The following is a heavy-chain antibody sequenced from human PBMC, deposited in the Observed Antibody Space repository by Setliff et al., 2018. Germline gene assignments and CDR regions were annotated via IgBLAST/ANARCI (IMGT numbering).Heavy chain of an antibody. J-gene: IGHJ3*02. CDR2: IYYSGST. Sequence: PSETLSLTCTVSGGSISSHYWSWIRQPPGKGLEWIGYIYYSGSTNYNPSLKSRVTISVDTSKNQFSLKLSSVTAADTAVYYCARDPLTTNRRRAFDIWGQGTMVTVSS. D-gene: IGHD4-17*01. CDR1: GGSISSHY. CDR3: ARDPLTTNRRRAFDI. V-gene: IGHV4-59*11.